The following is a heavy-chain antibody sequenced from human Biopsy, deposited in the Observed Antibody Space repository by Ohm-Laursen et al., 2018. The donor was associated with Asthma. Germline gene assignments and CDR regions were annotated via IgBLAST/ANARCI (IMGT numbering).Heavy chain of an antibody. CDR2: VSYDGGVV. Sequence: SLRPSCAASGFVFRSHAMHWVRQAPGKGLEWVAVVSYDGGVVHYADSMKGRFTISRDNAKSTLYPQMNRLRTDDTAVYFCAKRRGYSDLTDFDHWGQGTLVTVSS. V-gene: IGHV3-30*18. CDR3: AKRRGYSDLTDFDH. D-gene: IGHD3-3*01. CDR1: GFVFRSHA. J-gene: IGHJ4*02.